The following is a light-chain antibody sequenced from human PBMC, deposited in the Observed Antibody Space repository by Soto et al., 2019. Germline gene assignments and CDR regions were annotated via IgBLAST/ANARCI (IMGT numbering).Light chain of an antibody. Sequence: SYELTQPLSVSVAQGQTARITCGGNNIGTKSVHWYQQKPGQAPVLVIYRDNNRPSGIPERFSGSNSGNTATLTISRAQAGDEADYSCQVWDSSTVVFGGGTKLTVL. CDR3: QVWDSSTVV. V-gene: IGLV3-9*01. CDR2: RDN. J-gene: IGLJ2*01. CDR1: NIGTKS.